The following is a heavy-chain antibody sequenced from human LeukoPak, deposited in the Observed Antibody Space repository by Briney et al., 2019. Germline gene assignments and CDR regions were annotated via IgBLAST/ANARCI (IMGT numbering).Heavy chain of an antibody. Sequence: ASVKVSCKASGYTFTSYGISRVRQAPGQGLEWMGWISAYNGNTNYAQKLQGRVTMTTDTSTSTAYMELSSLRSEDTAVYYCARGGDSSGYDLYYFDYWGQGTLVTVSS. V-gene: IGHV1-18*01. CDR3: ARGGDSSGYDLYYFDY. CDR2: ISAYNGNT. D-gene: IGHD6-19*01. J-gene: IGHJ4*02. CDR1: GYTFTSYG.